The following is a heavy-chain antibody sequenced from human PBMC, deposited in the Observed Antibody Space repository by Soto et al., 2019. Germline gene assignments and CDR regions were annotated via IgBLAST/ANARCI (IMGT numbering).Heavy chain of an antibody. CDR1: GFTFSSYS. D-gene: IGHD5-12*01. Sequence: PGGPLRLSCAASGFTFSSYSMNWVRQAPGKGLEWVSSISSSSSYIYYADSVKGRFTISRDNAKNSLYLQMNSLRAEDTAVYYCARNGYNYGVDAFDIWGQGTMVTVSS. J-gene: IGHJ3*02. CDR2: ISSSSSYI. CDR3: ARNGYNYGVDAFDI. V-gene: IGHV3-21*01.